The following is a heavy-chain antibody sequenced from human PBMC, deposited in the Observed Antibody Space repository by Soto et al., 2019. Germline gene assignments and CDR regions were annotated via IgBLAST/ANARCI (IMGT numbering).Heavy chain of an antibody. V-gene: IGHV4-31*03. Sequence: QVQLQESGPGLVKPSQTLSLNCPVSGGSISSGGYYWSWIRQHPGKGLEWLGYIYYSGSTYYNSSLKSRVTISVDTSKKQFSLNLSSVTAADTAVYYCAREGRGYYGEKNPNNGFDPWGQGTLVTVSS. CDR3: AREGRGYYGEKNPNNGFDP. D-gene: IGHD3-10*01. CDR1: GGSISSGGYY. CDR2: IYYSGST. J-gene: IGHJ5*02.